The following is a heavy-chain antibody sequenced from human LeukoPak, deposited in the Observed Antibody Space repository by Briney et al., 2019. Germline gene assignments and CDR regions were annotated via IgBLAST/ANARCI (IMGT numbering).Heavy chain of an antibody. V-gene: IGHV3-30*04. J-gene: IGHJ4*02. CDR3: ARALVVPAAPLDY. Sequence: GMSLRLSCAASGFTFSSYAMHWVRQAPGKGLEWVAVISYDGSNKYYADSVKGRFTISRDNSKNTLYLQMNSLRAEDTAVYYCARALVVPAAPLDYWGQGTLVTVSS. CDR1: GFTFSSYA. D-gene: IGHD2-2*01. CDR2: ISYDGSNK.